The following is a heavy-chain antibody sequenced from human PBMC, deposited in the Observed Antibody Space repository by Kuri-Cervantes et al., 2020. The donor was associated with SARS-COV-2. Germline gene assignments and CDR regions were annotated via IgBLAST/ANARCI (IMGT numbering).Heavy chain of an antibody. V-gene: IGHV4-38-2*02. D-gene: IGHD3-3*01. Sequence: GSLRLSCTVYGGSISSGYYWGWIRQPPGKGLEWIGSIYHSGSTYYNPSLKSRVTISVDTSKNQFSLKLSSVTAADTAVYYCARVKTIFGVAPFDYWGQGTLVTVSS. CDR2: IYHSGST. CDR1: GGSISSGYY. J-gene: IGHJ4*02. CDR3: ARVKTIFGVAPFDY.